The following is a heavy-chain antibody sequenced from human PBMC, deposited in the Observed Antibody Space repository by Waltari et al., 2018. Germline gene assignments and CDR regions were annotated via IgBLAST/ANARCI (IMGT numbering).Heavy chain of an antibody. CDR2: ISYDGSNK. D-gene: IGHD2-15*01. CDR3: ARGGVVVVAATDY. V-gene: IGHV3-30-3*01. Sequence: QVQLVESGGGVVQPGRSLRLSCAASGFTFRSSAMHWVRQAPGKGLEWVAVISYDGSNKYYADSVKGRFTISRDNSKNTLYLQMNSLRAEDTAVYYCARGGVVVVAATDYWGQGTLVTVSS. CDR1: GFTFRSSA. J-gene: IGHJ4*02.